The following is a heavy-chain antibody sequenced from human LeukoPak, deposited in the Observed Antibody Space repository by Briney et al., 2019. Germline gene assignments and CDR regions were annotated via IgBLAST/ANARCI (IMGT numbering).Heavy chain of an antibody. CDR3: ARSGYSSSWNRLLNWFDP. CDR2: IYYSGST. CDR1: GGSISSSSYY. Sequence: SETLSLTCTVSGGSISSSSYYWGWIRQPPGKGLEWIGSIYYSGSTYYNPSLKSRVTISVDTSKNQFSLKLSSVTAADTAVYYCARSGYSSSWNRLLNWFDPWGQGTLVTVSS. D-gene: IGHD6-13*01. V-gene: IGHV4-39*07. J-gene: IGHJ5*02.